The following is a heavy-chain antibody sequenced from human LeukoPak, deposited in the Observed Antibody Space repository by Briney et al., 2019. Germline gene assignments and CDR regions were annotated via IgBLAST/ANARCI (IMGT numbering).Heavy chain of an antibody. CDR1: GFTFSSYW. Sequence: GGSLRLSCAASGFTFSSYWMSWVRQAPGKGLEWVANIKQDGSEKYYVDSVKGRFTISRDNAKNSLYLQMNSLRAEDTAVYYCARSQRPSGYYLYYFDYWRQGTLVTVSS. CDR3: ARSQRPSGYYLYYFDY. J-gene: IGHJ4*02. D-gene: IGHD3-22*01. CDR2: IKQDGSEK. V-gene: IGHV3-7*01.